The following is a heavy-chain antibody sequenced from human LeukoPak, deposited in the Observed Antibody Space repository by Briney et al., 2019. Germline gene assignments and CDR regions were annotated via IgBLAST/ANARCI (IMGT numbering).Heavy chain of an antibody. D-gene: IGHD5-12*01. V-gene: IGHV4-4*02. CDR2: IYHSGST. CDR1: GGSISSSNW. J-gene: IGHJ4*02. CDR3: ARVGGYSSYDFGDY. Sequence: PSGTLSLTCAVSGGSISSSNWWSWVRQPPGKGLEWIGEIYHSGSTNYNPSLKSRVTISVDKSKNQFSLKLSSVTAADTAVYYCARVGGYSSYDFGDYWGQGTLVTVSS.